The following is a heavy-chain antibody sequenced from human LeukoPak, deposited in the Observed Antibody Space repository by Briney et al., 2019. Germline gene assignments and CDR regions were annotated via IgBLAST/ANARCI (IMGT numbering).Heavy chain of an antibody. CDR1: GVSITLYY. CDR2: IYNSGS. J-gene: IGHJ4*02. V-gene: IGHV4-59*01. CDR3: ARGNYDILSDYSLYSPRGGFDH. Sequence: SETLSLTCTVSGVSITLYYWTWIRQSPKKGLEWIGDIYNSGSNYNPSLTSRLTISTTTSKNHFSLMLTSVSAADTAVYYCARGNYDILSDYSLYSPRGGFDHWGQGILVTVSS. D-gene: IGHD3-9*01.